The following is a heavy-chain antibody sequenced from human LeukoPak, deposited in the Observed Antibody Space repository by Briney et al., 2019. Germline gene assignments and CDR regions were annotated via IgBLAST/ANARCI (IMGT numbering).Heavy chain of an antibody. V-gene: IGHV3-23*01. CDR1: GFTFSSYA. Sequence: GGSLRLSCAASGFTFSSYAMSWVRQAPGKGLEWVSAISGSGGSTYYADSVKGRFTISRDNSKNTLYLQMNSLRAEDTAVFYFAKDRGGDWDAFDIWGQGTMVTVSS. CDR3: AKDRGGDWDAFDI. J-gene: IGHJ3*02. D-gene: IGHD2-21*02. CDR2: ISGSGGST.